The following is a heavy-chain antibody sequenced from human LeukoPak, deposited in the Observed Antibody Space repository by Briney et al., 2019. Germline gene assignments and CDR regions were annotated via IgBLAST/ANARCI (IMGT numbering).Heavy chain of an antibody. J-gene: IGHJ4*02. CDR3: ARDPYVSNFDY. Sequence: AGGSLRLSCAASGFTFSNYWMSWVRQAPGKGPEWMGNIKEDGSETYYVDSVKGRFTISRDNAQNSLYLHMHSLRVEDTAVYYCARDPYVSNFDYWGQGTLLTVSS. D-gene: IGHD3-10*02. V-gene: IGHV3-7*03. CDR2: IKEDGSET. CDR1: GFTFSNYW.